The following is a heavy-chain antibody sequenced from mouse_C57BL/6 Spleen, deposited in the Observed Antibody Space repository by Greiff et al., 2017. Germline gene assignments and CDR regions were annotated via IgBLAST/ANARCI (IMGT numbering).Heavy chain of an antibody. J-gene: IGHJ2*01. Sequence: EVKLVESGGGLVQPGGSLSLSCAASGFTFTDYYMSWVRQPPGKALGWLGFIRNKANGYTTEYSASVKGRFTISRDNSQSILYLQMNALRAEDSSTYYCARSASSFDYWGQGTTLTVSS. V-gene: IGHV7-3*01. D-gene: IGHD1-1*01. CDR3: ARSASSFDY. CDR2: IRNKANGYTT. CDR1: GFTFTDYY.